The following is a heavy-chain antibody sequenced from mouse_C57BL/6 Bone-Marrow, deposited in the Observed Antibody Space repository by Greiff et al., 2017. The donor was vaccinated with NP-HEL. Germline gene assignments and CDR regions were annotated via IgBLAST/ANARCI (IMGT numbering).Heavy chain of an antibody. CDR3: ARHVWDVGIFDY. CDR1: GFTFSDYG. Sequence: EVKLMESGGGLVQPGGSLKLSCAASGFTFSDYGMAWVRQAPRKGPEWVAFISNLAYSIYYADTVTGRFTISRENAKNTLYLEMSSLRSEDTAMYYCARHVWDVGIFDYWGQGTTLTVSS. V-gene: IGHV5-15*01. D-gene: IGHD4-1*01. CDR2: ISNLAYSI. J-gene: IGHJ2*01.